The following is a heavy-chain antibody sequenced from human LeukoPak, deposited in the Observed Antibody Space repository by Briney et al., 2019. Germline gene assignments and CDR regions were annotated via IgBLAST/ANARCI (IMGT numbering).Heavy chain of an antibody. J-gene: IGHJ5*02. D-gene: IGHD2-15*01. Sequence: PSETLSLTCAVYGGSFSGYYWSWIRQPPGKGLEWIGEINHSGSTNYNPSLKSRVTISVDTSKNQFSLKLSSVTAADTAVYYCARGPSLGCSGGSCYLHLDPWGQGTLVTVSS. CDR2: INHSGST. CDR3: ARGPSLGCSGGSCYLHLDP. CDR1: GGSFSGYY. V-gene: IGHV4-34*01.